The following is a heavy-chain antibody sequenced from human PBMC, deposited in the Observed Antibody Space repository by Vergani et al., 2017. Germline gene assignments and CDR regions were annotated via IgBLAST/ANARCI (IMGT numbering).Heavy chain of an antibody. J-gene: IGHJ4*02. CDR1: GYTLTELS. CDR2: FDPEDGET. CDR3: ATSGIAARRVFLSD. Sequence: QVQLVQSGAEVKKPGASVKVSCKVSGYTLTELSIHWVRQAPGKGLEWRGGFDPEDGETIYAQKFQGRVTMTEDTSTDTAYMELSSLRSEDTAVYYCATSGIAARRVFLSDWGQGTLVTVSS. D-gene: IGHD6-6*01. V-gene: IGHV1-24*01.